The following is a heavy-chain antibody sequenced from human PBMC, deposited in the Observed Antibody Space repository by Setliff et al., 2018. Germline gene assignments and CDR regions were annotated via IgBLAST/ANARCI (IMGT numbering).Heavy chain of an antibody. Sequence: SETLSLTCNVSGGSISSYSWSWIRQAPGKGLEWIGCLYYSGNTNYNPSLKSRVTISGDTSQNYFSLKLTSVTEAATAVYYCARGPPGYYYYMNVWGRGTTVTVSS. CDR1: GGSISSYS. CDR2: LYYSGNT. V-gene: IGHV4-59*01. CDR3: ARGPPGYYYYMNV. J-gene: IGHJ6*03.